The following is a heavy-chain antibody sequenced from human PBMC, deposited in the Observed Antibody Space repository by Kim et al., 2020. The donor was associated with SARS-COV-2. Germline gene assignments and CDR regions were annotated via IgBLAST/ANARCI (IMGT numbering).Heavy chain of an antibody. CDR3: ARDRVAGDYYYYGMDV. J-gene: IGHJ6*02. CDR2: IYSGGST. CDR1: GFTVSSNY. D-gene: IGHD6-19*01. Sequence: GGSLRLSCAASGFTVSSNYMSWVRQAPGKGLEWVSVIYSGGSTYYADSVKGRFTISRHNSKNTLYLQMNSLRAEDTAVYYCARDRVAGDYYYYGMDVWGQGTTVTVSS. V-gene: IGHV3-53*04.